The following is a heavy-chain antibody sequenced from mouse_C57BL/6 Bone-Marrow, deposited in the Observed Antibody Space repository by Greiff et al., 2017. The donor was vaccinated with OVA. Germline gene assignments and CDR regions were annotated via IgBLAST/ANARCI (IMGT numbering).Heavy chain of an antibody. CDR2: IWSGGST. V-gene: IGHV2-2*01. D-gene: IGHD4-1*01. CDR3: ARDVTGRDWYFDV. Sequence: VKLVESGPGLVQPSQSLSITCTVSGFSLTSYGVHWVRQSPGKGLEWLGVIWSGGSTDYNAAFISRLSISKDNSKSQVFFKMNSLQADDTAIYYCARDVTGRDWYFDVWGTGTTVTVSS. CDR1: GFSLTSYG. J-gene: IGHJ1*03.